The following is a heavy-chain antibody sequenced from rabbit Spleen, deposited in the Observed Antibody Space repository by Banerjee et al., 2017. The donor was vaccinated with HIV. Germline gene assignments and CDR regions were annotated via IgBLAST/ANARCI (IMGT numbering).Heavy chain of an antibody. D-gene: IGHD6-1*01. V-gene: IGHV1S45*01. CDR3: AKSYSGDGYAYNL. CDR2: IDTATGKA. J-gene: IGHJ4*01. Sequence: QEQLVESGGGLVQPEGSLKLSCTASGFSFSDKAVMCWVRQAPGKGLEWIACIDTATGKAVYASWAKGRFTISKTSSTTVTLQMTSLEAADTATYFCAKSYSGDGYAYNLWGQGTLVTVS. CDR1: GFSFSDKAV.